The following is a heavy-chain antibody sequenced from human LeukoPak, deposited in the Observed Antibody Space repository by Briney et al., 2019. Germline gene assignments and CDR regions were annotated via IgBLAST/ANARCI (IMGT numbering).Heavy chain of an antibody. D-gene: IGHD6-13*01. J-gene: IGHJ3*02. V-gene: IGHV3-33*03. CDR2: IWYDGSNE. CDR1: GFTFSSYG. Sequence: PGRSLRLSCAASGFTFSSYGMHWVRQAAGKGLEWVAVIWYDGSNENYAVSVKGRFTISRDNSKNTLYLQMNSLRVEDTAVYYCAKSGVRAAADTNAFDIWGQGTMVTVSS. CDR3: AKSGVRAAADTNAFDI.